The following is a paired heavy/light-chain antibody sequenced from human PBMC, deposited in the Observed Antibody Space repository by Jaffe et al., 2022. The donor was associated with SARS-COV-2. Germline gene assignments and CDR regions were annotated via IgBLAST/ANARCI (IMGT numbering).Light chain of an antibody. CDR2: WAS. Sequence: DIVMTQSPDSLAVSLGERATINCQSSQNLFSSSSNRNYLAWYQQKPRQPPKLLIYWASTRESGVPDRFSGSGSGTHFALTISSLQAEDVAVYFCQQYYSTPPTFGQGTKVE. CDR3: QQYYSTPPT. CDR1: QNLFSSSSNRNY. V-gene: IGKV4-1*01. J-gene: IGKJ1*01.
Heavy chain of an antibody. CDR3: ARAGGITSWFDP. CDR2: VDTTGRP. Sequence: QVQLQESGPALVKAPETLSLTCTVSGGSINSGNYYWTWIRQPAGRGLEWIGRVDTTGRPTYNPALRRRVIMSLDTSKNQFSLKLTSVTAADTAFYYCARAGGITSWFDPWGQGVLVTVSS. D-gene: IGHD3-16*01. CDR1: GGSINSGNYY. J-gene: IGHJ5*02. V-gene: IGHV4-61*02.